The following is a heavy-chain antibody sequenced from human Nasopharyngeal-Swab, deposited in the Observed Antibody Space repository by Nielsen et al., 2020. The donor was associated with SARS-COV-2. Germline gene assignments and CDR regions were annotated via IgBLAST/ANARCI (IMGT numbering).Heavy chain of an antibody. CDR1: GFTFSSYW. J-gene: IGHJ4*02. CDR3: ARAYYFDY. CDR2: IKSDGSST. V-gene: IGHV3-74*01. Sequence: GESLKISCAASGFTFSSYWMHWVRQAPGKGLVWVARIKSDGSSTSYADSVKGRFTISRDNAKNTLYLQMNSLRAEDTAVYYCARAYYFDYWGQGILVTVSS.